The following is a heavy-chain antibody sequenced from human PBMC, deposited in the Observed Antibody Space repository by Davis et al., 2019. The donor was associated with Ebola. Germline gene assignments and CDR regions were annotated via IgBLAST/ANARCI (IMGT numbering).Heavy chain of an antibody. J-gene: IGHJ6*02. Sequence: MPSETLSLTCAVYGGSFSGYYWSWIRQPPGKGLEWIGEINHSGSTNYNPSLKNRVTISVDTSKNQFSLKLSSVTAADTAVYYCASGITIFGVVSNYYYYGMDVWGQGTTVTVSS. CDR3: ASGITIFGVVSNYYYYGMDV. V-gene: IGHV4-34*01. CDR1: GGSFSGYY. CDR2: INHSGST. D-gene: IGHD3-3*01.